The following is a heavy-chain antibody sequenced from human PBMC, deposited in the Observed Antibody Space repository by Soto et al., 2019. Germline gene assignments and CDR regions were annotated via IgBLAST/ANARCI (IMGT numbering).Heavy chain of an antibody. Sequence: PAGSLRLSCAASGFTISSYGLHWVRQAPGKGMEWVAVISYDGSNKYYEDSVKGRFTISRDNSKNTLYLQMHSLIAADKAVEYFAKFSRVAANCYYYCLDAWGQGTMVTVSS. CDR2: ISYDGSNK. CDR1: GFTISSYG. D-gene: IGHD2-15*01. J-gene: IGHJ6*02. V-gene: IGHV3-30*18. CDR3: AKFSRVAANCYYYCLDA.